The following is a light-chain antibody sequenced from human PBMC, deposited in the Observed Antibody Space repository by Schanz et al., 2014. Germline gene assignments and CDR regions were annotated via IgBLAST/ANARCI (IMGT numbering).Light chain of an antibody. V-gene: IGKV3-15*01. Sequence: VMAQSPATLSVSPGERATLSCRASQSVSSSYLAWYQHKPGLAPRLLIYGASTRATGIPARFSGSASGTEFTLTISSLQSEDLAVYYCQHYHSWPYTFGPGSKLDIK. CDR2: GAS. CDR3: QHYHSWPYT. J-gene: IGKJ2*01. CDR1: QSVSSSY.